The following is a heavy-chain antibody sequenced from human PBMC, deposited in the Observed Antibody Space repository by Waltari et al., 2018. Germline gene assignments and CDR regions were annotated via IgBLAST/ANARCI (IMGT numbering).Heavy chain of an antibody. CDR3: ARGPYDILTGNYYYYYMDV. Sequence: QLQLQESGPGLVKPSETLSLTCTVSGGSISSSSYYWGWIRQPPGKGLEWIGSIDYSGTTYHNPSLKSRVTISVDTSKNHFSLKLSSVTAADTAVYYCARGPYDILTGNYYYYYMDVWGKGTTVTVSS. V-gene: IGHV4-39*01. CDR1: GGSISSSSYY. CDR2: IDYSGTT. D-gene: IGHD3-9*01. J-gene: IGHJ6*03.